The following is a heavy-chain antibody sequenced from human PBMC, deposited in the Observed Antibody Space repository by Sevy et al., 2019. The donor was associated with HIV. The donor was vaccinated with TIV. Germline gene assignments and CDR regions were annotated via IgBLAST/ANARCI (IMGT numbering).Heavy chain of an antibody. V-gene: IGHV3-23*01. D-gene: IGHD1-1*01. CDR2: ISGSGGLT. Sequence: GGSLRLSCTVTEFTSRAFAMSWVRQTPEKGLEWVSSISGSGGLTHYADSVKGRFTISRDKSQGTVYLQMNSLAVDDTAVYYCAKPNWNVRADWFDTWGQGTLVTVSS. J-gene: IGHJ5*02. CDR1: EFTSRAFA. CDR3: AKPNWNVRADWFDT.